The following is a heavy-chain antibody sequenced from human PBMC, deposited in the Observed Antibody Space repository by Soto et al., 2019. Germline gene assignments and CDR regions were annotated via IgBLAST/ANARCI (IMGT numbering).Heavy chain of an antibody. Sequence: RGSLRLSCAASGFTFSDFAMSWVRQAPGKGLEWVSAISGSGYSTYYADSVKGRFTISRDNSKSTLYLEMNSLRAEDTAIYYCAKAVVAVAGRGLRAFDIWGQGTMDTVSS. V-gene: IGHV3-23*01. CDR2: ISGSGYST. D-gene: IGHD6-19*01. CDR1: GFTFSDFA. J-gene: IGHJ3*02. CDR3: AKAVVAVAGRGLRAFDI.